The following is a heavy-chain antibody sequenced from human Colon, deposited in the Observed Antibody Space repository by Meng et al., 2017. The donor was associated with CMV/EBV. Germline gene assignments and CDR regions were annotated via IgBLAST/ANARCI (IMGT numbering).Heavy chain of an antibody. Sequence: GGSLRLSCEVSGFNFNFYWMSWVRQAPGKGLEWVANINRDGSEKNYVDSAKGRFTVSRDNVKNSLYLQMNSLRVEDMAFYYCAKGQGIIYDWGQGTLVTVSS. CDR2: INRDGSEK. CDR1: GFNFNFYW. J-gene: IGHJ4*02. V-gene: IGHV3-7*01. CDR3: AKGQGIIYD. D-gene: IGHD5/OR15-5a*01.